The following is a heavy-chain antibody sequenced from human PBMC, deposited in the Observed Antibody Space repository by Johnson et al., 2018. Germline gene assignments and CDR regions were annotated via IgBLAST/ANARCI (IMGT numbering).Heavy chain of an antibody. V-gene: IGHV3-33*01. D-gene: IGHD2/OR15-2a*01. J-gene: IGHJ3*02. Sequence: VQLVETGGGVVQPGRSLRLSCVASGFVFGSYGMHWVRQAPGKGLEWVAVIWYDGSNKYYADSVKGRFSISRDNSRNTLYLQMSSLRPEGTAVYYCAREQSDQNDRVGLDSFNIWGPGTAVTVSS. CDR3: AREQSDQNDRVGLDSFNI. CDR2: IWYDGSNK. CDR1: GFVFGSYG.